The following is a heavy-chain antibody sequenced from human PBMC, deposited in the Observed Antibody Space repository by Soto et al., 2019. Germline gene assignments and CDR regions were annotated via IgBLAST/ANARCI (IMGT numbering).Heavy chain of an antibody. CDR2: ISYDGSNK. CDR1: GFTFSSYA. V-gene: IGHV3-30-3*01. J-gene: IGHJ4*02. D-gene: IGHD2-2*02. Sequence: GGSLRLSCAASGFTFSSYAMHWVRQAPGKGLEWVAVISYDGSNKYYADSVKGRFTISRDNSKNTLYLQMNSLRAEDTAVYYCARDLRPGYCSSTSCYTFDYWGQGTLLTVSS. CDR3: ARDLRPGYCSSTSCYTFDY.